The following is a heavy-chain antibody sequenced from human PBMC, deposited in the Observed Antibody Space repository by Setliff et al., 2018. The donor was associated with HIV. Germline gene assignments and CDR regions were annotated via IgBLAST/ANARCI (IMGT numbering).Heavy chain of an antibody. CDR3: AKDGDYSNNLYDAFDI. Sequence: GGSLRLSCAASGFTFSSYGMHWVRQAPGKGLEWVSFIRYDGNNKYYTDSVKGRFTISRDNSKNTLDLQMNSLRPEDTAVYYCAKDGDYSNNLYDAFDIWGQGTMVTVSS. V-gene: IGHV3-30*02. CDR2: IRYDGNNK. D-gene: IGHD3-16*01. CDR1: GFTFSSYG. J-gene: IGHJ3*02.